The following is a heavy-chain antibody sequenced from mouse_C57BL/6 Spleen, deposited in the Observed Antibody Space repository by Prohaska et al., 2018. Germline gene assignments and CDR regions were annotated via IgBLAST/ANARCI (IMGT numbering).Heavy chain of an antibody. CDR2: INTYSGVP. Sequence: QIQLVQSGPEMKKPGETVKISCKASGYTFTTYGMSWVKQAPGKGLKWMGWINTYSGVPTYADDFKGRFAFSLETSASTAYLQINNLKNEDTAAYFCARRGHYYGSSYDYYAMDYWGQGTSVTVSS. CDR3: ARRGHYYGSSYDYYAMDY. D-gene: IGHD1-1*01. CDR1: GYTFTTYG. J-gene: IGHJ4*01. V-gene: IGHV9-3*01.